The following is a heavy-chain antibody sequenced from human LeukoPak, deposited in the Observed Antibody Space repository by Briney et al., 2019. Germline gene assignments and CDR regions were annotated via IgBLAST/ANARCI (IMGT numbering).Heavy chain of an antibody. D-gene: IGHD5-18*01. Sequence: SETLSLTCTVSGGSMNSYYWSWIRQPPGKGLEWIGYIYYSGSANYNPSLKSRVTISVDTSKNQFSLKLSSVTAADTAVYYCARVVYSYGSSFDYWGQGTLVTVSS. CDR2: IYYSGSA. CDR1: GGSMNSYY. V-gene: IGHV4-59*01. CDR3: ARVVYSYGSSFDY. J-gene: IGHJ4*02.